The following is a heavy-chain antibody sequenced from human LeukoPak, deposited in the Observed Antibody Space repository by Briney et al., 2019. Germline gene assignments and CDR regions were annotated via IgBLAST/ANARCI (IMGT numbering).Heavy chain of an antibody. CDR2: ISSSSNYI. D-gene: IGHD1-26*01. CDR1: GFTFSSYA. Sequence: GGSLRLSCAASGFTFSSYAMHWVRQAPGKGLEWVASISSSSNYIYYVDSVKGRFTISRDNAKNSLYLQMNSLRAEDTAVYYCARGGSYLDYWGQGTLVTVSS. V-gene: IGHV3-21*01. J-gene: IGHJ4*02. CDR3: ARGGSYLDY.